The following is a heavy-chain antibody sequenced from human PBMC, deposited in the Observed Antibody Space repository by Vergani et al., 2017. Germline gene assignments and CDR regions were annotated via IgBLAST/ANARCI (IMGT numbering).Heavy chain of an antibody. CDR1: GFSLSSGGMR. D-gene: IGHD3-16*01. Sequence: QVTLKESGPALVKPTQTLTLTCSLSGFSLSSGGMRVSWIRQPPGKALEWLARIDWDNTKVYSSSLKSRLFISKDISKNEVVLTMTNMDPVDTATYSFARPWGRLFPAHPKPFLFDSGGQEILVTVSS. CDR2: IDWDNTK. J-gene: IGHJ5*01. CDR3: ARPWGRLFPAHPKPFLFDS. V-gene: IGHV2-70*04.